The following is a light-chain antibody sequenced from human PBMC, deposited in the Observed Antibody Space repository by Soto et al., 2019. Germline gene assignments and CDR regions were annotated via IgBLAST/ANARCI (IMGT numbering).Light chain of an antibody. V-gene: IGKV3-20*01. CDR2: GTS. J-gene: IGKJ2*01. Sequence: EILLTQSPGTLSLSPGERATLSCRVSQSVDRRFFGWYQQKPGQAPRLLIYGTSSRATGIPDRFSGSGSGTDFTLTISRLEPEDFVMYYCQQYGSSPQTFGQGTKLELQ. CDR1: QSVDRRF. CDR3: QQYGSSPQT.